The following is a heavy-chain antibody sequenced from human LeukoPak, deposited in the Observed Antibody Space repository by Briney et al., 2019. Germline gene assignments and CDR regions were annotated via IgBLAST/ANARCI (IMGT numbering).Heavy chain of an antibody. CDR1: GGXINSYY. Sequence: SETLSLTCTVSGGXINSYYWSWIRQPPGKGLEWLGFIYYSGTTNYNPSLKSRVTISVDTSKNQFSLKLSSVTAADTALYYCARNPRSGYFPHYHYYGMDVWGQGTTVTVSS. V-gene: IGHV4-59*01. CDR3: ARNPRSGYFPHYHYYGMDV. CDR2: IYYSGTT. J-gene: IGHJ6*02. D-gene: IGHD3-3*01.